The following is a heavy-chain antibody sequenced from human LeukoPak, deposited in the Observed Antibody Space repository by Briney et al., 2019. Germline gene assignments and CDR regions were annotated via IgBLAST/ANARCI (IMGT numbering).Heavy chain of an antibody. CDR1: GGSISSDSYY. Sequence: SETLSLTRTVSGGSISSDSYYRGWIRQPPGKGLEWIGSIYYSGKTFYNPSLKSRVAISIATSKTQFSLNVSSVTAADTAVYYCARVGRNGGWHFDYWGQGTLVTVSS. D-gene: IGHD6-19*01. V-gene: IGHV4-39*07. CDR2: IYYSGKT. CDR3: ARVGRNGGWHFDY. J-gene: IGHJ4*02.